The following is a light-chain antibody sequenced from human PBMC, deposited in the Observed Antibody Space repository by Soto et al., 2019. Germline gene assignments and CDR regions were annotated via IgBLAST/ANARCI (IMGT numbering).Light chain of an antibody. J-gene: IGLJ1*01. Sequence: QSVLTHPPSASGTPGQRVTISCSGSNSNIGSNTVNWYQQLPGTAPKLLIYYDNLRPSGVPDRISGSKSGTSASLAISGLQSDDEADYYCAAWDDSLTGRVFGTGTKVTAL. CDR1: NSNIGSNT. V-gene: IGLV1-44*01. CDR2: YDN. CDR3: AAWDDSLTGRV.